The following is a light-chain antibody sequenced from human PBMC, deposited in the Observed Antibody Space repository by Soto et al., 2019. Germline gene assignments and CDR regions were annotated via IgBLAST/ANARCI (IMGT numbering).Light chain of an antibody. CDR3: QQSKSFPLT. CDR1: QDINSW. CDR2: IAS. V-gene: IGKV1-12*01. J-gene: IGKJ4*01. Sequence: DIQMTQSPSSVYASVGDRVTITCRASQDINSWLTWYQQKPGKAPKVLIYIASRLQPGVPSRFSGRGSGTDFSLTISNLQPEDFATYCCQQSKSFPLTFGGGTKVDIK.